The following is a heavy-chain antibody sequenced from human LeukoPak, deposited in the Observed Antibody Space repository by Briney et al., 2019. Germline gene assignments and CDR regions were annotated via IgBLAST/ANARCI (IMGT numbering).Heavy chain of an antibody. Sequence: PGGSLRLSCAASGFTFNSYAMSWVRQAPEKGLEWVATISGSGGGTYYADSVKGRFTISRDDSKNTLYLQMNSLRAEDTAVYYCAKDVGRYRNNYFDYWGQGTLVTVSS. CDR3: AKDVGRYRNNYFDY. D-gene: IGHD1-26*01. J-gene: IGHJ4*02. CDR2: ISGSGGGT. CDR1: GFTFNSYA. V-gene: IGHV3-23*01.